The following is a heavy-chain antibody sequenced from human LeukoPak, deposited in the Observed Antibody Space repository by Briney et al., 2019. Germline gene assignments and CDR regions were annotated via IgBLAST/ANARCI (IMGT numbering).Heavy chain of an antibody. V-gene: IGHV1-2*02. CDR3: SRGGSYGTEDLDY. D-gene: IGHD5-18*01. CDR1: GYTFTGYY. CDR2: INPNRGGK. Sequence: ASVKVSCKASGYTFTGYYMHWVRQAPGQGLEWMGWINPNRGGKNYAQKVQARVTMTRDTSNSTAYMELSRLRSDDTAVYYCSRGGSYGTEDLDYWSQGTRVTVSS. J-gene: IGHJ4*02.